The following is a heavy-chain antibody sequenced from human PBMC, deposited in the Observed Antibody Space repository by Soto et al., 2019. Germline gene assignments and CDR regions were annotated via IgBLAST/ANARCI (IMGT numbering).Heavy chain of an antibody. CDR1: GGSISSSSYY. V-gene: IGHV4-39*01. CDR2: IYYSGST. D-gene: IGHD3-22*01. J-gene: IGHJ1*01. Sequence: SETLSLTCTVSGGSISSSSYYWGWIRQPPGKGLEWIGSIYYSGSTYYNPSLKSRVTISVDTSKNQFSLKLSSVTAADTAVYYWARRPASYYYDSGGPMRAAKYSQQGGQGPLVTFPS. CDR3: ARRPASYYYDSGGPMRAAKYSQQ.